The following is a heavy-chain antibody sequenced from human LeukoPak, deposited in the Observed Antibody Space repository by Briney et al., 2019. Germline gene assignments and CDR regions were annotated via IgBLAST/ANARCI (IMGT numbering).Heavy chain of an antibody. CDR1: GFTFSNYA. CDR3: AKWGDYDVLTGYYVSDC. J-gene: IGHJ4*02. D-gene: IGHD3-9*01. CDR2: ITGSGGNT. Sequence: GASLRLSCAASGFTFSNYAMSWVRQAPGKGLEWVSAITGSGGNTYYADSVKGRFTISRDNSKNTVFLQMNSLRAEDTAVYYCAKWGDYDVLTGYYVSDCWGQGTLVTVSS. V-gene: IGHV3-23*01.